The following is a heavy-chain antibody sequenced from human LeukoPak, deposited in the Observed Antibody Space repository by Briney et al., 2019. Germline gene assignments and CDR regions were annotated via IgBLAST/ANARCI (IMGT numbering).Heavy chain of an antibody. Sequence: GGSLRLSCAASGFTFSSYDMHWVRQAPGKGLEYVSAISSNGGSTYYANSVKGRFTISRDNSKNTLYLQMNSLRAEDTAVYYCARVRVYGSGSYPYYFDYWGQGTLVTVSS. V-gene: IGHV3-64*01. CDR2: ISSNGGST. J-gene: IGHJ4*02. CDR1: GFTFSSYD. D-gene: IGHD3-10*01. CDR3: ARVRVYGSGSYPYYFDY.